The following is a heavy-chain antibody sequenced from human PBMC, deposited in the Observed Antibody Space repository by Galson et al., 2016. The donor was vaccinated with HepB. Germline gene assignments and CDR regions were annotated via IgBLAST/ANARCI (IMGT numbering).Heavy chain of an antibody. CDR1: GFTFSSYW. Sequence: SLRLSCAASGFTFSSYWMSWVRQAPGKGLEWVANIKQDGSEKYYVDSVKGRFTISRDNAKNSLYLQMNSLRAEDTAVYYCARGRQWLTVTLIAEYFQHWGQGTPVTVSS. CDR2: IKQDGSEK. CDR3: ARGRQWLTVTLIAEYFQH. V-gene: IGHV3-7*01. J-gene: IGHJ1*01. D-gene: IGHD6-19*01.